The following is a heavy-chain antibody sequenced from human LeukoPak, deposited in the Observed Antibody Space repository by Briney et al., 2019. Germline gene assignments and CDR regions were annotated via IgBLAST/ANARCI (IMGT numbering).Heavy chain of an antibody. CDR2: IYPADSET. Sequence: GASLQISCKGSGYSFTSYWIGWVRQTPGKGLEWMGIIYPADSETRYSPSFQGQVTISVDKSISTAYLQWSSLKASDTAMYYCARHGSIGARQNWFDPWGQGTLVTVSS. V-gene: IGHV5-51*01. CDR1: GYSFTSYW. J-gene: IGHJ5*02. CDR3: ARHGSIGARQNWFDP. D-gene: IGHD6-6*01.